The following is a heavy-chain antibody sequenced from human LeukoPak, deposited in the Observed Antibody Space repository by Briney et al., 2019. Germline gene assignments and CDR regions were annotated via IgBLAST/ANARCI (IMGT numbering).Heavy chain of an antibody. CDR1: GGTFSSYA. V-gene: IGHV1-69*05. CDR2: IIPIFGTA. D-gene: IGHD6-13*01. CDR3: ASSGFQQQLAFDY. J-gene: IGHJ4*02. Sequence: ASVKVSCKASGGTFSSYAISWVRQAPGQGLEWMGGIIPIFGTANYAQKFQGRVTITTDESTSTAYMELSSLRSEDTAVYYCASSGFQQQLAFDYWGQGTLDTVSS.